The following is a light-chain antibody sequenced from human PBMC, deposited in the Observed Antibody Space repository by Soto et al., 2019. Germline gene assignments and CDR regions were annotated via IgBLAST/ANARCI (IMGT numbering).Light chain of an antibody. Sequence: EIHLTQSPSFLSASVGERVTITCRASQSIASYLAWYQQKAGQAPKLLIYAASTLDSGVPSRFSGSGAGTEFTLTISSLHPEDFVIYYWQHINSYPLTFGGGTKVEIK. CDR3: QHINSYPLT. CDR2: AAS. CDR1: QSIASY. J-gene: IGKJ4*01. V-gene: IGKV1-9*01.